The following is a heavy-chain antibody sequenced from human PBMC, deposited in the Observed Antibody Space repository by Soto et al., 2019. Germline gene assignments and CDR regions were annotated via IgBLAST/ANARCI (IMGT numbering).Heavy chain of an antibody. CDR2: INPSGGST. J-gene: IGHJ4*02. Sequence: ASVKVSCTAYGYTFTSYYMHCVRQAPGQGLGWMGMINPSGGSTSYAQKFQGRVTMTRDTSTSTVYMELSSLRSEDTAVYSCAGWGDEGVEMATIPFEYWGQGTLVTVSS. V-gene: IGHV1-46*01. D-gene: IGHD5-12*01. CDR1: GYTFTSYY. CDR3: AGWGDEGVEMATIPFEY.